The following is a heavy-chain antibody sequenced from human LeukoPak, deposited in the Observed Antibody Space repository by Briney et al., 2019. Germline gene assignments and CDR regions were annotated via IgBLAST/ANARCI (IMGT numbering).Heavy chain of an antibody. J-gene: IGHJ4*02. CDR3: ARSGPIYDILTGYSPNFDY. D-gene: IGHD3-9*01. Sequence: GGSLRLSCAAPGFTFSTYTMNWVRQAPGKGLEWVSSISSSSSYIYYADSVKGRSTISRDDAKNSLSLQMNSLRAEDTAVYYCARSGPIYDILTGYSPNFDYWGQGTLVTVSS. CDR1: GFTFSTYT. CDR2: ISSSSSYI. V-gene: IGHV3-21*01.